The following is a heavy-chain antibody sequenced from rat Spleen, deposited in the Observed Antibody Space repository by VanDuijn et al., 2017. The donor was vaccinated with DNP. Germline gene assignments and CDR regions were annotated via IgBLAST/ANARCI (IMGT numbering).Heavy chain of an antibody. CDR3: AKGPNYGGDSDYFDY. D-gene: IGHD1-11*01. CDR1: GFNFNDYW. Sequence: EVKLVESGGGLVQPGRSLKLSCAASGFNFNDYWMGWVRQAPGKGLEWIGEINKDRSSINYSPSLKDKFTISRDSAQNTLYLQMSKLGSEDTAIYHCAKGPNYGGDSDYFDYWGQGVMVTVSS. V-gene: IGHV4-2*01. J-gene: IGHJ2*01. CDR2: INKDRSSI.